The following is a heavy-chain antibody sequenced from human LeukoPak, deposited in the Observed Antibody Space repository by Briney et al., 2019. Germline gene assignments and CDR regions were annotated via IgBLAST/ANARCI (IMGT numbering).Heavy chain of an antibody. V-gene: IGHV4-34*01. J-gene: IGHJ6*02. CDR1: GGSFSGCY. CDR2: INHSGST. Sequence: SETLSLTCAVYGGSFSGCYWSWIRQPPGKGLEWIGEINHSGSTNYNPSLKSRVTISVDTSKNQFSLKLSSVTAADTAVYYCAHGVAATVVTPGPIYYYGMDVWGQGTTVTVSS. D-gene: IGHD4-23*01. CDR3: AHGVAATVVTPGPIYYYGMDV.